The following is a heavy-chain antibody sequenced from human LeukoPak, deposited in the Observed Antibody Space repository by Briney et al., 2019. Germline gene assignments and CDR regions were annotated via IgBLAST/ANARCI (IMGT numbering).Heavy chain of an antibody. CDR3: AKTLNYYYYGMDV. D-gene: IGHD4/OR15-4a*01. CDR2: ISSSSSYI. J-gene: IGHJ6*02. Sequence: GGSLRLSCAASGFTFSDAWMNWVRQAPGKGLEWVSSISSSSSYIYYADSVKGRFTISRDNSKNTLYLQMNSLRAEDTAVYYCAKTLNYYYYGMDVWGQGTTVTVSS. V-gene: IGHV3-21*01. CDR1: GFTFSDAW.